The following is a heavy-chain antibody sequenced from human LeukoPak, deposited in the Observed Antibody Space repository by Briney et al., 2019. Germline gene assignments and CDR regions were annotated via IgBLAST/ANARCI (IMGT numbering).Heavy chain of an antibody. D-gene: IGHD6-19*01. CDR3: ARHAPSGWYFDY. Sequence: SETLSLTCAVYGGSFSGYYWSWIRQPPGKRLERIGEINHSGSTNYNPSLKSRVTISVDTSKNQFSLKLSSVTAAGTAVYYCARHAPSGWYFDYWGQGTLVTVSS. CDR2: INHSGST. V-gene: IGHV4-34*01. CDR1: GGSFSGYY. J-gene: IGHJ4*02.